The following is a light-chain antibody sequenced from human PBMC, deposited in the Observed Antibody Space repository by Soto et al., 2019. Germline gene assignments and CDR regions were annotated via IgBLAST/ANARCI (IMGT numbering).Light chain of an antibody. V-gene: IGLV3-21*02. CDR1: NIGAKS. J-gene: IGLJ1*01. Sequence: SYELTQPHSVSVATAQTGPRITCGGNNIGAKSVLWYQQKPGQAPVVVVYDDSDRPSGIPERFSGSNSGNTATLTISGVEAGDEADYYCQVWGTSSDHPFGTGTKVTVL. CDR3: QVWGTSSDHP. CDR2: DDS.